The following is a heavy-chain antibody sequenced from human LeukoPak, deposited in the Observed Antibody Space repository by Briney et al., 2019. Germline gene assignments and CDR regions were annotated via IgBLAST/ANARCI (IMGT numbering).Heavy chain of an antibody. D-gene: IGHD4-17*01. Sequence: SETLSLTCTVSGGSISSSSYSWGWIRQPPEKGLEWIGSIYYSGNTYYNPSLKSRVTISIDTSKNQFSLNLNSVTAADTAVYYCARHATVTSFTFAYWGQGTLLTVSS. CDR2: IYYSGNT. CDR3: ARHATVTSFTFAY. J-gene: IGHJ4*02. V-gene: IGHV4-39*01. CDR1: GGSISSSSYS.